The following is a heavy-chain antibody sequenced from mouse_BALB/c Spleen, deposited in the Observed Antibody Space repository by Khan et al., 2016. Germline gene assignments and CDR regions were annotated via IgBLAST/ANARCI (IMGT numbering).Heavy chain of an antibody. CDR3: ARDCDYDGDWYFDV. V-gene: IGHV9-3-1*01. CDR2: MNTYTGET. J-gene: IGHJ1*01. Sequence: QIQLVQSGPELKKPGESVKISCKASGYTFTNYGMNWVKQAPGKGLKWMGWMNTYTGETTYADDFKGRFAFSLNTSARTVYLQINNLKNEDTATYFCARDCDYDGDWYFDVWGAGTTVTVSS. CDR1: GYTFTNYG. D-gene: IGHD2-4*01.